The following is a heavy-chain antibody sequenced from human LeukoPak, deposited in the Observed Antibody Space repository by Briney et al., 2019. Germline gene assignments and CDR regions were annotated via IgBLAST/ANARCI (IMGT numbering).Heavy chain of an antibody. J-gene: IGHJ4*02. CDR3: ANPCGSGRYACDY. V-gene: IGHV3-23*01. CDR2: ISGSGGST. CDR1: GFTFSSYA. D-gene: IGHD3-10*01. Sequence: GGSLRLSCAASGFTFSSYAMSWVRQAPGKGLEWVSAISGSGGSTYYADSVKGRFTISRDNSKNTLYLQMNSLRAEDTAVYYCANPCGSGRYACDYWGQGTLVTVSS.